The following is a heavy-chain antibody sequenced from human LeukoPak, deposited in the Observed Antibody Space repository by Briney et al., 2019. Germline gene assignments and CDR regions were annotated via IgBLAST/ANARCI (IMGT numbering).Heavy chain of an antibody. J-gene: IGHJ4*02. V-gene: IGHV3-48*01. CDR3: ARDSIAVAGIPDY. CDR2: INHNGEMI. CDR1: GFTFSNYV. D-gene: IGHD6-19*01. Sequence: GGSLRLSCAASGFTFSNYVMSWVRQAPGKGLEWVSYINHNGEMIFYPDFVKGRFTISRDNAKNSLYLQMNSLRAEDTAVYYCARDSIAVAGIPDYWGQGTLVTVSS.